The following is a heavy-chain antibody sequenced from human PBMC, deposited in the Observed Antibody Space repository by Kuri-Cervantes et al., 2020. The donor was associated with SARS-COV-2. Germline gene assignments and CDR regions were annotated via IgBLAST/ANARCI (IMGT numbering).Heavy chain of an antibody. CDR2: IYYSGTT. V-gene: IGHV4-59*12. Sequence: SETLSLTCTVSGGSISSYYWSWIRQPPGKGLEWIGYIYYSGTTESNTSLKSRVTMSVDASKNQFSLRLNSVTAADTAIYYCARDLWGGDYWGQGILVTVSS. CDR3: ARDLWGGDY. D-gene: IGHD2-21*01. J-gene: IGHJ4*02. CDR1: GGSISSYY.